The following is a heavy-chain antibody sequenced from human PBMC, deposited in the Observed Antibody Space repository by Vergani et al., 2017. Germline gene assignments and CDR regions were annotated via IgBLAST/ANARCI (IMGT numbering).Heavy chain of an antibody. D-gene: IGHD6-19*01. CDR3: AKDGAYSSGWYYYYGMDV. Sequence: EVQLLESGGGLVQPGGSLRLSCAASGFTFSSYAMSWVRQAPGKGLEWVSAISGSGGSTYYADSVKGRFTISRDNSKNTLYLQMNSLRAEDTAVYYCAKDGAYSSGWYYYYGMDVWRQGTTVTVSS. J-gene: IGHJ6*02. CDR1: GFTFSSYA. V-gene: IGHV3-23*01. CDR2: ISGSGGST.